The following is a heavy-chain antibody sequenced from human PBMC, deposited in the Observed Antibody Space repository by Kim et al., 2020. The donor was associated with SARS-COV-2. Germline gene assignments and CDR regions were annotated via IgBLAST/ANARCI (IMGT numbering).Heavy chain of an antibody. Sequence: GESLRLSCAASGFTFSDYYMSWIRQAPGKGLEWVSYISSSGSTIYYADSVKGRFTISRDNAKNSLYLQMNSLRAEDTAVYYCAKDRYYDSSGYYYGMDVWGQGTTVTVSS. CDR1: GFTFSDYY. CDR2: ISSSGSTI. J-gene: IGHJ6*02. V-gene: IGHV3-11*04. CDR3: AKDRYYDSSGYYYGMDV. D-gene: IGHD3-22*01.